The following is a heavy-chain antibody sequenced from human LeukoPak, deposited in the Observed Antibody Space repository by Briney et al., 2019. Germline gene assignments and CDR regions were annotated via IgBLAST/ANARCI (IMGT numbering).Heavy chain of an antibody. Sequence: PGGSLRLSCAASGFTFSSYAMHWVRQAPGKGLEWVAVISYDGSNKYYADSVKGRFTISRDNSKNTLYLRMNSLRAEDTAVYYCAREPDCSGGSCYAGSADAFDIWGQGTMVTVSS. J-gene: IGHJ3*02. V-gene: IGHV3-30*04. D-gene: IGHD2-15*01. CDR2: ISYDGSNK. CDR3: AREPDCSGGSCYAGSADAFDI. CDR1: GFTFSSYA.